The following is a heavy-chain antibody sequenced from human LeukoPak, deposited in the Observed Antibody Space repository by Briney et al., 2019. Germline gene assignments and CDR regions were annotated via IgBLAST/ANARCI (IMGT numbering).Heavy chain of an antibody. CDR3: AKDMYSSGWYMN. D-gene: IGHD6-19*01. J-gene: IGHJ4*02. CDR1: GFTFSSYA. Sequence: GGSLRLSCAASGFTFSSYAMSWVRQAPGKGLEWVSAVSGSGGSTYYADSVKGRFTISGDNSKNTLYLQMNSLRAEDTAVYYCAKDMYSSGWYMNWGQGTLVTVSS. CDR2: VSGSGGST. V-gene: IGHV3-23*01.